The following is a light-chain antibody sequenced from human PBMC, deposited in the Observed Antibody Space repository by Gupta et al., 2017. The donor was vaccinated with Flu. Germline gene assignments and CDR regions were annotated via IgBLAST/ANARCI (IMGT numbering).Light chain of an antibody. CDR2: AAS. J-gene: IGKJ4*01. V-gene: IGKV1-27*01. Sequence: RSSLSASVGDRVTITCRASQDISSYLAWYQQKAGKVPKLLIYAASSLQSGVPSRFSGSGSGTAFTLTISSLQPEDVATYYCQKYNSAPPAFGGGTKVEIK. CDR3: QKYNSAPPA. CDR1: QDISSY.